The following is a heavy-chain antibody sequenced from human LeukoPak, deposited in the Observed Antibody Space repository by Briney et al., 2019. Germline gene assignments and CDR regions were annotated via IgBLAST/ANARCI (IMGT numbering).Heavy chain of an antibody. V-gene: IGHV1-3*01. Sequence: GASVKVSCKASGYTFTSYAMHWVRQTPGQRLEWMGWINAGNGNTKYSQKFQGRVTITRDTSASTAYMELSSLRSEDTAVYYCARDSPYCSGGSCYFLYWFDPWGQGTLVTVSS. CDR3: ARDSPYCSGGSCYFLYWFDP. CDR2: INAGNGNT. CDR1: GYTFTSYA. J-gene: IGHJ5*02. D-gene: IGHD2-15*01.